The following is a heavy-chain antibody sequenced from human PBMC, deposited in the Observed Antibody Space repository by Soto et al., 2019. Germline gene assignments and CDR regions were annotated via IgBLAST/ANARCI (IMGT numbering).Heavy chain of an antibody. Sequence: QVQLVESGGGVVQPGRSLRLSCAASGFTFSSYAMHWVRQAPGKGLEWVAVISYDGSNKYYADSVTGRFTISRDNSKNTLYLQMNSLRAEDTAVYYCARSQWLVPDWYFDLWGRGTLVTVSS. CDR1: GFTFSSYA. CDR3: ARSQWLVPDWYFDL. CDR2: ISYDGSNK. D-gene: IGHD6-19*01. V-gene: IGHV3-30-3*01. J-gene: IGHJ2*01.